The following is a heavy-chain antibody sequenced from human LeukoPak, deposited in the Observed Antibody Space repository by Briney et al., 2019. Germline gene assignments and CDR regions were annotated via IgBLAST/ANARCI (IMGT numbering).Heavy chain of an antibody. CDR1: GGSITSHSW. D-gene: IGHD6-19*01. CDR2: IYHGGDT. CDR3: ASHVTVLGTRGFDY. Sequence: SETLSLTCAVSGGSITSHSWWSWVRQPPGKGLEWIGEIYHGGDTNYDPSVKSRVTMSVDKSKNHFSLNLRSVTAADTAIYYCASHVTVLGTRGFDYWGQGILVTVSS. J-gene: IGHJ4*02. V-gene: IGHV4-4*02.